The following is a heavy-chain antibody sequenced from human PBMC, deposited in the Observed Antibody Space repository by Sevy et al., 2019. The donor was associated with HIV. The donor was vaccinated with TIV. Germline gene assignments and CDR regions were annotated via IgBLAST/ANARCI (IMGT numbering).Heavy chain of an antibody. J-gene: IGHJ3*01. CDR3: ARESGYDAFDL. CDR1: SFTFSDYN. CDR2: IGDGGTYI. Sequence: GGSLRLSCAGSSFTFSDYNINWVRQAPGKGLEWVSYIGDGGTYIYYADSVKGRFTVSRDNAKNSVFLVMNSLRAEDTAVYYCARESGYDAFDLWGQGTRVTVSS. D-gene: IGHD5-12*01. V-gene: IGHV3-21*01.